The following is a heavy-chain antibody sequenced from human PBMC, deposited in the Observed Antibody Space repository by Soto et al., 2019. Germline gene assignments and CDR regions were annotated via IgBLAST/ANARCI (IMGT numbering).Heavy chain of an antibody. CDR3: IYRRASWDYHGLDV. V-gene: IGHV2-5*01. Sequence: QFTLKESGPTLVKPTQTLTLTCTFSGFSLTTGGVGVGWIRQPPGRSLEWLAVIYWNDDRRRSPSLENSLTITKDTSKNQVVLTMTNMDPVDTATYYCIYRRASWDYHGLDVWGQGTPVTVSS. CDR1: GFSLTTGGVG. CDR2: IYWNDDR. D-gene: IGHD2-21*01. J-gene: IGHJ6*02.